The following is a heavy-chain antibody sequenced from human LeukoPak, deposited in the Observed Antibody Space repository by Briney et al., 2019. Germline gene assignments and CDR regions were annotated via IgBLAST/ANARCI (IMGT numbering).Heavy chain of an antibody. CDR3: ARGTPYDSSGYFGGDS. D-gene: IGHD3-22*01. CDR1: GYTFTSYD. Sequence: ASVKVSCKASGYTFTSYDINWVRQATGQGLEWMGWMNPNSGNTGYARKFQGRVTMTRDTSISTAYMELSSLKSEDTAVYYCARGTPYDSSGYFGGDSWGQGTLVTVSS. V-gene: IGHV1-8*01. CDR2: MNPNSGNT. J-gene: IGHJ4*02.